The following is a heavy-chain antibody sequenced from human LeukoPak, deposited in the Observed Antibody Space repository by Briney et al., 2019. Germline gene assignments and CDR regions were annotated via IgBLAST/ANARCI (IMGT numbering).Heavy chain of an antibody. J-gene: IGHJ4*02. Sequence: PGRSLRLSCAASGFTFDDYAMHWVRQAPGKGLEWVSGISWNSGSIGYADSVKGRFTISRDNAKNSLYLQMNSLRAEDTAVYYCARTTMIPFDYWGQGTLVTVSS. D-gene: IGHD3-22*01. V-gene: IGHV3-9*01. CDR1: GFTFDDYA. CDR3: ARTTMIPFDY. CDR2: ISWNSGSI.